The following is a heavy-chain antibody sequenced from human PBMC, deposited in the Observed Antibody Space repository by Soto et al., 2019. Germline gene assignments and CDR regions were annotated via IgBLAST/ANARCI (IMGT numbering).Heavy chain of an antibody. J-gene: IGHJ4*02. V-gene: IGHV3-33*01. D-gene: IGHD6-13*01. CDR1: GFTFSSYG. Sequence: GSLRLSCGGSGFTFSSYGMHWVRQAPGKGLEWVAVIWYDGSNKYYADSVKGRFTISRDNSKNTLYLQMNSLRAEDTAVYYCARECVASAGTMDYWGQGTLVTVSS. CDR3: ARECVASAGTMDY. CDR2: IWYDGSNK.